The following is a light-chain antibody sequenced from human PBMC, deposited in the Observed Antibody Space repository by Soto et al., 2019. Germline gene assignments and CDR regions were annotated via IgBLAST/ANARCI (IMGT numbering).Light chain of an antibody. V-gene: IGKV1-8*01. Sequence: AIRMTQSPSSLSASAGDRVAIACRASQDVGRYLAWYQQKPGQAPKLLIYGASTLQSGVPSRFSGGWSWTDFTLTLRCLQSEDFATYYCQHYKNYPWTFGQGTKVEIK. J-gene: IGKJ1*01. CDR2: GAS. CDR3: QHYKNYPWT. CDR1: QDVGRY.